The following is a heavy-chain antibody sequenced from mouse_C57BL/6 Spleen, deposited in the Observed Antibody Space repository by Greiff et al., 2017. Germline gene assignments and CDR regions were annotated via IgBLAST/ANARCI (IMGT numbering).Heavy chain of an antibody. V-gene: IGHV1-82*01. Sequence: QVQLQQSGPELVKPGASVKISCKASGYAFSSSWMNWVKQRPGKGLEWIGRIYPGDGDTNYNGKFKGKATLTADKSSSTAYMQLSSLTSEDSAVYFCARDIAYYSNQFAYWGQGTLVTVSA. CDR1: GYAFSSSW. CDR3: ARDIAYYSNQFAY. J-gene: IGHJ3*01. CDR2: IYPGDGDT. D-gene: IGHD2-5*01.